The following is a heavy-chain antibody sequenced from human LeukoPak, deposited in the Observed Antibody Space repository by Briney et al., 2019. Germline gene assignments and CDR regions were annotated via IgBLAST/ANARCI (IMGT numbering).Heavy chain of an antibody. Sequence: GGSLRLSCAASGFTLSYWMSWVRQAPGKGLEWVANIKYDGSEKDYVDSVKGRFTISRDNAKNSLYLQMNSLRAEDTAVYYCARDIAAPGLFFDYWGQGTLVTVXS. D-gene: IGHD6-13*01. V-gene: IGHV3-7*01. CDR1: GFTLSYW. J-gene: IGHJ4*02. CDR2: IKYDGSEK. CDR3: ARDIAAPGLFFDY.